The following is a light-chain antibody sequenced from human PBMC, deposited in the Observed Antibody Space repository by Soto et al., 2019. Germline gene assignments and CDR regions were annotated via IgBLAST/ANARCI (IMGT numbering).Light chain of an antibody. V-gene: IGLV1-51*01. CDR2: DKN. Sequence: QAVVTQPPSVSAAPGQKVTISCSGSSSNIGNNYVSWYQQLPGTAPKLLIYDKNKRPSGIPDRFSGSKSGTSATLGITGLQTGDEADYYCGTWDSSLSAHVVFGGGTKLTV. CDR3: GTWDSSLSAHVV. CDR1: SSNIGNNY. J-gene: IGLJ2*01.